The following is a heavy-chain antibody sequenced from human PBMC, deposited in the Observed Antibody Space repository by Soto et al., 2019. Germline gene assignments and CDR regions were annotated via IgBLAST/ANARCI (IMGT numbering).Heavy chain of an antibody. D-gene: IGHD2-21*01. Sequence: QVQLVESGGGVFQPGRSLRHSCAASGLTFSSYGMHLVRQAPGKGLEWVAVIWYDGSNKYYADSVKGRFTISRDNSRITLYLQMNSLRAEDTAVYYWARDGDWGQGTTVTVSS. V-gene: IGHV3-33*01. CDR2: IWYDGSNK. CDR1: GLTFSSYG. J-gene: IGHJ6*02. CDR3: ARDGD.